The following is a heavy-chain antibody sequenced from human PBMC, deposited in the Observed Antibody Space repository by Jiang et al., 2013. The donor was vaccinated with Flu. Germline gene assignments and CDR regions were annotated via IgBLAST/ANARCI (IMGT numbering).Heavy chain of an antibody. J-gene: IGHJ4*02. CDR2: IWYDGSNK. Sequence: VVQPGRSLRLSCAASGFTFSSYGMHWVRQAPGKGLEWVAVIWYDGSNKYYADSVKGRFTISRDNSKNTLYLQMNSLRAEDTAVYYCARDPRGIHFGYFDYWGQGTLVTVSS. CDR1: GFTFSSYG. V-gene: IGHV3-33*01. D-gene: IGHD3-16*01. CDR3: ARDPRGIHFGYFDY.